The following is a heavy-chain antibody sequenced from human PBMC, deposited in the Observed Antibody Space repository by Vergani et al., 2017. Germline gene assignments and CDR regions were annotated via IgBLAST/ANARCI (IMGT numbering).Heavy chain of an antibody. CDR3: TKGSRGYTGYFFDY. V-gene: IGHV3-23*04. CDR2: VSGSSATP. Sequence: EVQMVESGGGLVKPGGSLRLSCVASGFTFSHYSTNWVRQAPGKGLEWVSSVSGSSATPYYADSVKGRFIISRDNSKNTLHLQMNSLRADDTAVYYCTKGSRGYTGYFFDYWGQGTLATVSS. D-gene: IGHD5-12*01. CDR1: GFTFSHYS. J-gene: IGHJ4*02.